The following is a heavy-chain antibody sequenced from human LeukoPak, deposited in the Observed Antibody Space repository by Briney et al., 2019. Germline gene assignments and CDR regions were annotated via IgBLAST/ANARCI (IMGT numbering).Heavy chain of an antibody. CDR1: GFTFSSYA. CDR3: AKDDGGSPPDAFDI. V-gene: IGHV3-23*01. CDR2: ISYSGVST. Sequence: GGSLRLSCAASGFTFSSYAMSWVRQAPGKGLEWVSSISYSGVSTYYADSVKGRFAISRDSSKNTLYLQMNGLRGEDTAVYYCAKDDGGSPPDAFDIWGQGTLVTVSS. J-gene: IGHJ3*02. D-gene: IGHD3-10*01.